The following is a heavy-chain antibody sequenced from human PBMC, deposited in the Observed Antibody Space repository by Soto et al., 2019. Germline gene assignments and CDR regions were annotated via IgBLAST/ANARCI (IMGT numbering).Heavy chain of an antibody. Sequence: QVQLVESGGGVVQPGRSLRLSCAASGFTFSSYGMHWVRQAPGKGLEWVAVISYDGSNKYYADSVKGRFTISRDNSKNTLYQQMNSLRAEDTAVNYCAKEGGGYEAFDIWGQGTMVTVSS. J-gene: IGHJ3*02. CDR1: GFTFSSYG. V-gene: IGHV3-30*18. CDR3: AKEGGGYEAFDI. CDR2: ISYDGSNK. D-gene: IGHD5-12*01.